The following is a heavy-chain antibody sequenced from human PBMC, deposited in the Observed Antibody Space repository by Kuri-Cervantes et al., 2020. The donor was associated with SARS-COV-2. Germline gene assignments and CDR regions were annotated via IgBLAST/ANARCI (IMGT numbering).Heavy chain of an antibody. Sequence: SETLSLTCAVYGGSVRGYYWSWIRQPPGKGLEWIGEINHSGTTNYNMSLKSRVTISVDTSKNQFSLKLYSVTAADTAVYYCARNSKRSGYTYGVTGRLDPWGRGTLVTRLL. CDR3: ARNSKRSGYTYGVTGRLDP. J-gene: IGHJ5*02. CDR2: INHSGTT. V-gene: IGHV4-34*01. D-gene: IGHD5-18*01. CDR1: GGSVRGYY.